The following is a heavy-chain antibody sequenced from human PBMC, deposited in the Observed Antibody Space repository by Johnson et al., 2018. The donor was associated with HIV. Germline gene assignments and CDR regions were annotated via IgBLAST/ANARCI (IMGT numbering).Heavy chain of an antibody. Sequence: QVQLVESGGGVVQPGRSLRLFCAASGFTFNSYAMHWVRQAPGKGLEWVAVISYDGSNKYYADSVKGRFTISRDNSKNTLYLQMNSLRAEDTAVYYCARGTLAAFDIWGQGTMVTVSS. CDR1: GFTFNSYA. CDR2: ISYDGSNK. J-gene: IGHJ3*02. CDR3: ARGTLAAFDI. D-gene: IGHD2-2*01. V-gene: IGHV3-30-3*01.